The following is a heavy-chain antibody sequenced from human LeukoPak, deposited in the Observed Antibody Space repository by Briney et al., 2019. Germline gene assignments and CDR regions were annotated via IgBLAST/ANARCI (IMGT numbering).Heavy chain of an antibody. D-gene: IGHD3-16*01. CDR3: ARRDDSTAYNDF. CDR1: GYNFNRYW. J-gene: IGHJ4*02. Sequence: GESLKISCKASGYNFNRYWIGWVRHTPGNGLEWVAMIYPGDSDDRYSPSFQGHVTISADRSVTTACLHWTSLKASDTAIYYCARRDDSTAYNDFWGQGTRVTVSS. CDR2: IYPGDSDD. V-gene: IGHV5-51*01.